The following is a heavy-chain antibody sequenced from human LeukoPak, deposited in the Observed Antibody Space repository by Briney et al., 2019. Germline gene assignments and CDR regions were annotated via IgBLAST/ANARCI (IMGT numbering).Heavy chain of an antibody. CDR2: IYPGDSDT. Sequence: GESLKISCKGSGYSFTSYWIGWVRQMPGKGLEWMGIIYPGDSDTRYSPSFQGQVTISADKSISTAYLQWSSLKASDTAMHYCARYGGSYYGLNYYYYYMDVWGKGTTVTISS. D-gene: IGHD1-26*01. V-gene: IGHV5-51*01. J-gene: IGHJ6*03. CDR3: ARYGGSYYGLNYYYYYMDV. CDR1: GYSFTSYW.